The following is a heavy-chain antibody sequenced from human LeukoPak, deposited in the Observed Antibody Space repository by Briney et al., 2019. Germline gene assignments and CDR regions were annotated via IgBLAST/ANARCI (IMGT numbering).Heavy chain of an antibody. CDR3: ATYSYNTGSELRYFRA. CDR2: IIPVLAIT. J-gene: IGHJ5*02. V-gene: IGHV1-69*04. D-gene: IGHD3-10*01. CDR1: GDTFINYV. Sequence: SVKVSCKASGDTFINYVFTWVRQAPGQGLEFMGRIIPVLAITNYAQKFQGRVTVTADKSTSTASMELSRLRSDDTAVYYCATYSYNTGSELRYFRAWGQGTLVTVSS.